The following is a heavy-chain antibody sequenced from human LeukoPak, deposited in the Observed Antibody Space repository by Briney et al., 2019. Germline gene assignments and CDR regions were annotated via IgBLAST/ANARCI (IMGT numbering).Heavy chain of an antibody. D-gene: IGHD6-13*01. V-gene: IGHV6-1*01. Sequence: SQTLSLTCAISGDSVSSNSAAWNWIRQSPSRGLEWLGRTYYRSKWYNDYAVSVKSRITINPDISKNQFSLQLNSVSPEDTAVCYCARYSSSSRSFDPWGQGTLVTVSS. CDR2: TYYRSKWYN. CDR1: GDSVSSNSAA. CDR3: ARYSSSSRSFDP. J-gene: IGHJ5*02.